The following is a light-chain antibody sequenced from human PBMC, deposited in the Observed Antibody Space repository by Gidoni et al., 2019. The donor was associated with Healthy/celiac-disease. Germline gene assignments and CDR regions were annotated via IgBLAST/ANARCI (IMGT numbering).Light chain of an antibody. CDR1: PSISSY. V-gene: IGKV1-39*01. CDR3: QQSYSTPVT. Sequence: DIQMTQSPSSLSASVGDRVTITCRASPSISSYLNWYQQKPGKAPKLLIYAASSLQSGVPSRFSGSGSVTDFTLTISSLQPEDFATYYCQQSYSTPVTFGPGTKVDIK. CDR2: AAS. J-gene: IGKJ3*01.